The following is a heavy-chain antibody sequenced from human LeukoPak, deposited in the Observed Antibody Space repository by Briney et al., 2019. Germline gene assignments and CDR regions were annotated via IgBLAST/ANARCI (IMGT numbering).Heavy chain of an antibody. D-gene: IGHD2-2*01. J-gene: IGHJ4*02. CDR1: GFTFSDYY. CDR2: ISSSGSTI. V-gene: IGHV3-11*01. Sequence: PGGSLRLSCAASGFTFSDYYMSWIRQAPGKGLEWVSYISSSGSTIYYADSVKGRFTNSRDNAKNSLFLQMNSLRVEDTALYYCAKDLGGSATTVWGQGTLVTVSS. CDR3: AKDLGGSATTV.